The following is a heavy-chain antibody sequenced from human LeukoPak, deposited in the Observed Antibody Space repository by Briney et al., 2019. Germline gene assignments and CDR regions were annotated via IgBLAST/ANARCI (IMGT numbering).Heavy chain of an antibody. CDR2: VSTYNGNT. V-gene: IGHV1-18*01. D-gene: IGHD2-2*01. Sequence: ASVKVSCKASGYNFISYGVSWVRQAPGQGLEWMGWVSTYNGNTNYAQNLQYRVTMTTDPATSTAYMELTNLRSGDTAVYYCARSGYCSSSSCYRESDGLDFWGRGTMVTVSS. CDR1: GYNFISYG. J-gene: IGHJ3*01. CDR3: ARSGYCSSSSCYRESDGLDF.